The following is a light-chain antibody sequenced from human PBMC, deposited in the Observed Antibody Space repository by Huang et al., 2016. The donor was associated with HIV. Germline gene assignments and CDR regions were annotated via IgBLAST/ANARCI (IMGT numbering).Light chain of an antibody. J-gene: IGKJ1*01. CDR1: QSVLYSLSKKHY. CDR3: LQYYSVPQT. CDR2: WAT. Sequence: DIVMTQSPESLAVSPGERATINCKSSQSVLYSLSKKHYLAWFQQKPGRPPKLLIYWATTRESGVPDRVSGSGSGTDFTLTINNLQAEDVAVYFCLQYYSVPQTFGHGTKVEI. V-gene: IGKV4-1*01.